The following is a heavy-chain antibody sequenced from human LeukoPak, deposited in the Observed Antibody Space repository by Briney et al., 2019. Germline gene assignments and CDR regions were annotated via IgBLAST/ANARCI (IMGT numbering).Heavy chain of an antibody. J-gene: IGHJ4*02. Sequence: GGSLRLSCAASRFTLRSSAMSWVRQAPGKGLEWVSAISGDGGTISYAASVRGRFTISRDNAKNTLFLQMSSLRAGDTALYYCAKELYGNPSGYWGQGTRVTVSS. CDR2: ISGDGGTI. D-gene: IGHD2-8*01. CDR3: AKELYGNPSGY. CDR1: RFTLRSSA. V-gene: IGHV3-23*01.